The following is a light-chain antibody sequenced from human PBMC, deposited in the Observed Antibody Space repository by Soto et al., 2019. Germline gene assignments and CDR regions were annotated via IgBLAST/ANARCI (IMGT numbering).Light chain of an antibody. CDR3: QQYYSYPLP. CDR2: KAS. Sequence: DIQMTQSPSTLSASVGDRVTITCRASQSISSWLAWYQQKPGKAPKLLIYKASSLESGLPSRFSGSGSGTEFTLTISSRQPDDFATYYCQQYYSYPLPFGGGTKVEIK. J-gene: IGKJ4*01. V-gene: IGKV1-5*03. CDR1: QSISSW.